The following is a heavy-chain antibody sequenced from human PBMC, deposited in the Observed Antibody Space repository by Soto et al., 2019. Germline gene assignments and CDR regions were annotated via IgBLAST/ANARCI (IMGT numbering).Heavy chain of an antibody. J-gene: IGHJ6*02. V-gene: IGHV5-51*01. CDR1: GYSFTSYW. CDR2: IYPGDSDT. CDR3: ARLGCSSTSCYGMDV. Sequence: GESLKISCKGSGYSFTSYWIGWVRQMPGKDLEWMGIIYPGDSDTRYSPSFQGQVTISADKSISTAYLQWSSLKASDTAMYYCARLGCSSTSCYGMDVWGQGTTVTVSS. D-gene: IGHD2-2*01.